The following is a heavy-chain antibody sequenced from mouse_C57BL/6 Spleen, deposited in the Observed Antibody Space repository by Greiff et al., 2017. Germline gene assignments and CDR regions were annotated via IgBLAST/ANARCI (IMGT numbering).Heavy chain of an antibody. V-gene: IGHV1-26*01. CDR1: GYTFTDYY. J-gene: IGHJ4*01. CDR2: INPNNGDT. CDR3: APDDPYAKGY. D-gene: IGHD2-3*01. Sequence: EVQLQQSGPELVKPGASVKISCKASGYTFTDYYMNWVKQSHGPSLEWIGDINPNNGDTSYHQKFKGKATLTVDKSSSTAYMELRSLTSEDSAVYYCAPDDPYAKGYWGQGTSVTSAS.